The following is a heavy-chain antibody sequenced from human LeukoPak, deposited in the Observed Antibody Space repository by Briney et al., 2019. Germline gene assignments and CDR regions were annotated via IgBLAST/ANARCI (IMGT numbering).Heavy chain of an antibody. D-gene: IGHD6-19*01. J-gene: IGHJ4*02. CDR1: GYTFTGYY. Sequence: ASVKVSCKAAGYTFTGYYMHWVRQAPGQGLEWMGWINPNSGGTNYAQNFQGRVTMTRDTSISTAYMELSRLRSDDTAVYYCARELAVAGKRGFDYWGQGTLVTVSS. CDR3: ARELAVAGKRGFDY. V-gene: IGHV1-2*02. CDR2: INPNSGGT.